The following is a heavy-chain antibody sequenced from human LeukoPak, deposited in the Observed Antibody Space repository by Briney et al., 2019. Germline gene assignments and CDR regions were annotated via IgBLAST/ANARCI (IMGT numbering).Heavy chain of an antibody. V-gene: IGHV4-59*01. CDR1: GSSINGYY. CDR3: ARRATSGSPYYLDY. D-gene: IGHD3-10*01. J-gene: IGHJ4*02. CDR2: MYYSGST. Sequence: SETLSLTCTVPGSSINGYYWTWIRLPPGKELEWIGYMYYSGSTNYNPSLKSRVTMSVDTPKNQFSLKLSSVTAADTAVYYCARRATSGSPYYLDYWGQGTLVTVSS.